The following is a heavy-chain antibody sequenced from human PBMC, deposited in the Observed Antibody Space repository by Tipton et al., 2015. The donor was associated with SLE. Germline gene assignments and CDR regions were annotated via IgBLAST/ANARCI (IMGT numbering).Heavy chain of an antibody. CDR3: ARGDFWSSLDY. Sequence: TLSLTCTVSGGSITSSYWNWVRQPPGKGLEWIGYIYYSGTTSYNSSLKSRVTISVDSAKNQFSLKVSSVTAADTAVYFCARGDFWSSLDYWGQGALVTVSS. D-gene: IGHD3-3*01. CDR1: GGSITSSY. CDR2: IYYSGTT. J-gene: IGHJ4*02. V-gene: IGHV4-59*01.